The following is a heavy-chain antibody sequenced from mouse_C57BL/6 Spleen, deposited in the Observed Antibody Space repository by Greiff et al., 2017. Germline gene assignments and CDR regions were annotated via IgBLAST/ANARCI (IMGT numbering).Heavy chain of an antibody. Sequence: EVKVEESGEGLVKPGGSLKLSCAASGFTFSSYAMSWVRQTPEKRLEWVAYISSGGDYIYYADTVKGRFTISRDNARNTLYLQMSSLKSEDTAMYYCTRDLGGNYDYWGQGTTLTVSS. V-gene: IGHV5-9-1*02. D-gene: IGHD2-1*01. CDR3: TRDLGGNYDY. CDR1: GFTFSSYA. CDR2: ISSGGDYI. J-gene: IGHJ2*01.